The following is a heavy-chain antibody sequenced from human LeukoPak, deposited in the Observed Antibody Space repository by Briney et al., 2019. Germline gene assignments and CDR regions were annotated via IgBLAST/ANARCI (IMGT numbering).Heavy chain of an antibody. CDR3: ARGRKWLDY. J-gene: IGHJ4*02. CDR2: IYYSGST. V-gene: IGHV4-59*01. Sequence: GSLRLSCAASGFIFSDYYWSWIRQPPGKGLEWIGYIYYSGSTNYNPSLKSRVTISVDTSKNQFSLKLSSVTAADTAVYYCARGRKWLDYWGQGTLVTVSS. CDR1: GFIFSDYY. D-gene: IGHD5-24*01.